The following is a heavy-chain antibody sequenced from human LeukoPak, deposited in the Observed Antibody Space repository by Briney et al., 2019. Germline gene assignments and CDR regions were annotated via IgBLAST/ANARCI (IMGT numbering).Heavy chain of an antibody. D-gene: IGHD3-22*01. J-gene: IGHJ6*03. Sequence: ASVKVSCKASGYTFTGYYMHWVRHAPGRGLELMGWINPNSGGTNYAQKFQGRVTITRDTSISTAYMELRRLRSDDTAVYYCARADYDSSGYKTLYYYYYMDVWGKGTTVTVSS. CDR2: INPNSGGT. V-gene: IGHV1-2*02. CDR3: ARADYDSSGYKTLYYYYYMDV. CDR1: GYTFTGYY.